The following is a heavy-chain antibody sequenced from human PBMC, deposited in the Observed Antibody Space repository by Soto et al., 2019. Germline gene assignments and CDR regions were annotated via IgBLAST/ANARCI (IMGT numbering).Heavy chain of an antibody. Sequence: ASVKVSCKASGYTFTSYAMHWVRQAPGQRLEWMGWINAGNGNTKYSQKFQGRVTITRDTSTSTAYMELRSLRSDDTAVYYCARDQEQQLVFQGPGWLDPWGQGTLVTVSS. V-gene: IGHV1-3*01. D-gene: IGHD6-13*01. CDR1: GYTFTSYA. CDR3: ARDQEQQLVFQGPGWLDP. CDR2: INAGNGNT. J-gene: IGHJ5*02.